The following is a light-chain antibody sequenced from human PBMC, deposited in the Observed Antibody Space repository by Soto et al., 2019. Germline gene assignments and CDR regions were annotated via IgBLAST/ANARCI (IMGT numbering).Light chain of an antibody. CDR2: EAN. V-gene: IGLV2-23*01. J-gene: IGLJ2*01. CDR1: SSDVGSYNL. Sequence: QSDLTQPASVSGSPGQSITISCTGTSSDVGSYNLVSWYQQHPGKAPKLMIYEANKRPSGVSDRFSGSKSGNTASLTISGLQAEDEAEYYCSSYAGDSTSVVFGGGTKLTVL. CDR3: SSYAGDSTSVV.